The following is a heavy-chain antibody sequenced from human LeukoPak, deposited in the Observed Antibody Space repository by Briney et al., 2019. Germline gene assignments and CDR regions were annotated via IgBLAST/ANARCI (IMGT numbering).Heavy chain of an antibody. J-gene: IGHJ4*02. D-gene: IGHD5-24*01. Sequence: GGSLRLSCAASGFTFSTYTMNWVRQPPGKGLEWVSNIATSSSTIYYADSVKGRFTISRDNAKNSLYLQMNSLRADDTAVYYCARETPRRGETRDGYRWGQGTVVTVSS. CDR3: ARETPRRGETRDGYR. CDR2: IATSSSTI. CDR1: GFTFSTYT. V-gene: IGHV3-48*01.